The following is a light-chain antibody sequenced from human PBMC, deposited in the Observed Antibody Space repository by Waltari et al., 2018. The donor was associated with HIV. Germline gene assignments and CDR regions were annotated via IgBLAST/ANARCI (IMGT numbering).Light chain of an antibody. V-gene: IGLV2-8*01. CDR1: SSDVGGYNY. CDR3: NSYAGSNNWV. CDR2: EVS. Sequence: QSALTQPPSASGSPGQPVTIPCTGTSSDVGGYNYASWYQQHPGKAPKLMIYEVSKRPSGVPDRFSGSKSGNTASLTVSGLQAEDEADYYCNSYAGSNNWVFGGGTKLTVL. J-gene: IGLJ3*02.